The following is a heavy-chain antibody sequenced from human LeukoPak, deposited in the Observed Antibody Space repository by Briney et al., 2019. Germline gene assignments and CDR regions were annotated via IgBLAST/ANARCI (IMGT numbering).Heavy chain of an antibody. J-gene: IGHJ6*02. CDR1: GGTFSSYA. D-gene: IGHD4-11*01. CDR3: ARDQTVTTLHGMDV. V-gene: IGHV1-69*13. Sequence: ASVKVSCKASGGTFSSYAISWVRQAPGQGLEWMGGIIPIFGTANYAQKFQGRVTITADESTSTAYMELSSLRSEDTAVYHCARDQTVTTLHGMDVWGQGTTVTVSS. CDR2: IIPIFGTA.